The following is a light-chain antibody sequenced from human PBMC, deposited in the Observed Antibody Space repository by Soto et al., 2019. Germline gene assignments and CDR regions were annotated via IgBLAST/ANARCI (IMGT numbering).Light chain of an antibody. CDR3: HQFGSSPPAFT. CDR2: GAS. CDR1: QSVSTRY. V-gene: IGKV3-20*01. J-gene: IGKJ2*01. Sequence: ESMLTQSPGTLSLSPGERATLSCRASQSVSTRYLAWYQQKPGQAPRLLIYGASIRATGIPDRFRGSGSGTDFTLTISRLEPEDVAVYYCHQFGSSPPAFTFGQGTKLEI.